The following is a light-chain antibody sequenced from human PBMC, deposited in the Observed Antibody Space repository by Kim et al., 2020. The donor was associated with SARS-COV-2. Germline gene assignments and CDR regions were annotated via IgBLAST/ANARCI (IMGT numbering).Light chain of an antibody. V-gene: IGKV3-15*01. CDR1: QSVSSN. Sequence: VSLGQRATLSCRASQSVSSNIAWYQQKPGQAHRLLIYGESTRATGIPARFSGSGSGTEFTLTISSLQSEDFAVYYCQQYNNWPMYTFGQGTKLEI. CDR3: QQYNNWPMYT. CDR2: GES. J-gene: IGKJ2*01.